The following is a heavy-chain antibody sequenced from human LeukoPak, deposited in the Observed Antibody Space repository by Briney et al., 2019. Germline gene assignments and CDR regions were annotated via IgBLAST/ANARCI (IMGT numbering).Heavy chain of an antibody. V-gene: IGHV1-18*01. D-gene: IGHD2-15*01. CDR2: ISAYNGNT. Sequence: ASVKVSCKASGYTVTSYGISWVRQAPGQGLEWMGWISAYNGNTNYAQKLQGRVTMTTDTSTSTAYMELRSLRSDDTAVYYCARVTRRGGSYNWFDPWGQGTLVTVSS. CDR1: GYTVTSYG. CDR3: ARVTRRGGSYNWFDP. J-gene: IGHJ5*02.